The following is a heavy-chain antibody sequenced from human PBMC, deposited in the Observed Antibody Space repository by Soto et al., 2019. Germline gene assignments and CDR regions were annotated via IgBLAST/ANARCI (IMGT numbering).Heavy chain of an antibody. CDR1: GFTFSDYY. Sequence: PGGSLRLSCAASGFTFSDYYMSWIRQAPGKGLEWVSYISSSGSTIYYADSVKGRFTISRDNAKNSLYLQMNSLRSDDTAVYYCARALAHIVVVPTAPYYGMDVWGQGTTVTVSS. CDR2: ISSSGSTI. J-gene: IGHJ6*01. V-gene: IGHV3-11*01. D-gene: IGHD2-2*01. CDR3: ARALAHIVVVPTAPYYGMDV.